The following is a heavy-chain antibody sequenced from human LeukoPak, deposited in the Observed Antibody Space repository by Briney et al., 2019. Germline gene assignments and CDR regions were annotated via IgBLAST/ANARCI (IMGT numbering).Heavy chain of an antibody. CDR2: IYHSGST. CDR3: ARYPGQKNWFDP. Sequence: PSETLSLTCTVSGYSISSGYYWGWIRQPPGKGLEWIGSIYHSGSTYYNPSLKSRVTISVDTCKNQFSLKLSSVTAADTAVYYCARYPGQKNWFDPWGQGTLVTVSS. J-gene: IGHJ5*02. V-gene: IGHV4-38-2*02. CDR1: GYSISSGYY.